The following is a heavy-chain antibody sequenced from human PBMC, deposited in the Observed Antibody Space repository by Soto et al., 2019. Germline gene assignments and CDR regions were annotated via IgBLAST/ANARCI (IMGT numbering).Heavy chain of an antibody. CDR1: GGSFSGYY. CDR2: INHSGST. Sequence: QVQLQHWGAGLLTPSETLSLTCAVCGGSFSGYYWTWIRQPPGTGLEWIGEINHSGSTNYNPSLNGRVTIAVDSSKNPLSLELNSETAADTAVYYCARHKITGLFDYWGQGTQVTVSS. D-gene: IGHD2-8*02. CDR3: ARHKITGLFDY. V-gene: IGHV4-34*01. J-gene: IGHJ4*02.